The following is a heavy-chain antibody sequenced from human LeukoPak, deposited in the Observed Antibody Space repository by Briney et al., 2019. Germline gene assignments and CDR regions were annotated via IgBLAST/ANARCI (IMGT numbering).Heavy chain of an antibody. CDR3: ESGEDCSGGSCYRPLDY. V-gene: IGHV4-34*01. CDR2: VNAGGDT. D-gene: IGHD2-15*01. Sequence: SETLSLTCAVYGGSFTGHYWTWIRQPPGKGLEWIGEVNAGGDTYYNPSLGSRVTISLDTSKNQFSLRLNSVTAADTALYYCESGEDCSGGSCYRPLDYWGQGTLVTVSS. J-gene: IGHJ4*02. CDR1: GGSFTGHY.